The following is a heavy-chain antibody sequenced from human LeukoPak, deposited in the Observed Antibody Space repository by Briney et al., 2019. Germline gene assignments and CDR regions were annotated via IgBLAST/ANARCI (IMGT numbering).Heavy chain of an antibody. CDR3: TRDGAHGSWYFEDHYYYGMDV. J-gene: IGHJ6*02. CDR2: IRSKAYGWTT. Sequence: GGSLRLSCTASGFTFGDYAMSWVRQAPGKGLEWVGFIRSKAYGWTTEYAASVKGRFTISRDDSKSIAYLQMNSLKTEDTAVYYCTRDGAHGSWYFEDHYYYGMDVWGQGTTVTVSS. D-gene: IGHD6-13*01. CDR1: GFTFGDYA. V-gene: IGHV3-49*04.